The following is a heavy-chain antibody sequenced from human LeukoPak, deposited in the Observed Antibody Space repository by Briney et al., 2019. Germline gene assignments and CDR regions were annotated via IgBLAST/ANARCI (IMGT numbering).Heavy chain of an antibody. J-gene: IGHJ4*02. Sequence: GGSLRLSCAASGFTFSAFWMHWVRQAPGKGLEWVSAINTPGGSTYYADSVKGRFTISRDNSKNTLYLQMNSLRAEDTALYYCARDKSSGYYYFDYWGQGTLVTVSS. V-gene: IGHV3-23*01. CDR3: ARDKSSGYYYFDY. CDR1: GFTFSAFW. CDR2: INTPGGST. D-gene: IGHD3-22*01.